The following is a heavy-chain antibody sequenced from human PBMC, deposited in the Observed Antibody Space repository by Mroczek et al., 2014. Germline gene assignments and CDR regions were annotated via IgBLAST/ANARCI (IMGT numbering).Heavy chain of an antibody. Sequence: QVQLQESGAGLLKPSETLSLTCAVYGGSFSGYYWSWIRQPPGKGLEWIGEINHSGSTNYNPSLKSRVTISVDTSKNQFSLKLSSATAADTAVYYCARGFDPWGQGTLVTVSS. CDR3: ARGFDP. CDR1: GGSFSGYY. V-gene: IGHV4-34*01. CDR2: INHSGST. J-gene: IGHJ5*02.